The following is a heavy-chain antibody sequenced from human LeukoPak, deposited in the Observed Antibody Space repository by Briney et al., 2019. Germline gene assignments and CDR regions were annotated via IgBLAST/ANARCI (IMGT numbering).Heavy chain of an antibody. CDR3: ARDGPGYYYDSSAYGYMDV. J-gene: IGHJ6*03. V-gene: IGHV1-46*01. CDR2: INPSGGST. CDR1: GYTFTSYY. D-gene: IGHD3-22*01. Sequence: ASVKVSCKASGYTFTSYYMHWVRQAPGQGLEWMGIINPSGGSTSYAQKFQGRVTMTRDTSTSTVYMELSSLRSEDTAVYYCARDGPGYYYDSSAYGYMDVWGKGTTVTVFS.